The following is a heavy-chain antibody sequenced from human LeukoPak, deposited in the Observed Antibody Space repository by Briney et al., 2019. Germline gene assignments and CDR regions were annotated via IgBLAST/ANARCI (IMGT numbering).Heavy chain of an antibody. D-gene: IGHD2/OR15-2a*01. Sequence: GESLKISCKGSGYSFTSYWIGWVRQMPGKGLEWMGIIYPGDSDTRYSPSFQGQVTISADKSISTAYLQWSSLRAEDTAVYYCARDSLTFYGAFDIWGQGTMVTVSS. J-gene: IGHJ3*02. CDR1: GYSFTSYW. CDR2: IYPGDSDT. V-gene: IGHV5-51*01. CDR3: ARDSLTFYGAFDI.